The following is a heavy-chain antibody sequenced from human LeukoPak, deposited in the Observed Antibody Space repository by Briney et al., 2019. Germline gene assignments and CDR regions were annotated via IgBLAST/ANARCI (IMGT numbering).Heavy chain of an antibody. Sequence: GGSLRLSCAASGFTLSAYWMNWVRQAPGKGLEWVATIKQDGSEKYYVDSVKGRFTISRDNAKNSLYLQMNSLRAEDTAVYYCARDRNTDFWSGYYTNYCDYWGQGTLVTVSS. D-gene: IGHD3-3*01. CDR2: IKQDGSEK. V-gene: IGHV3-7*01. CDR1: GFTLSAYW. CDR3: ARDRNTDFWSGYYTNYCDY. J-gene: IGHJ4*02.